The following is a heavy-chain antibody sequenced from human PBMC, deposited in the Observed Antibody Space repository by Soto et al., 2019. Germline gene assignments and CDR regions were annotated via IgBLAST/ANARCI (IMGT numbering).Heavy chain of an antibody. Sequence: GGSLRLSCAASGFTFSSYGMHWVRQAPGKGLEWVAVISYDGSNKYYADSVKGRFTISRDNSKNTLYLQMNSLRAEDTAVCYCARDSNDYGDYGWYFDLWGRGTLVTVSS. CDR1: GFTFSSYG. D-gene: IGHD4-17*01. V-gene: IGHV3-30*03. CDR3: ARDSNDYGDYGWYFDL. CDR2: ISYDGSNK. J-gene: IGHJ2*01.